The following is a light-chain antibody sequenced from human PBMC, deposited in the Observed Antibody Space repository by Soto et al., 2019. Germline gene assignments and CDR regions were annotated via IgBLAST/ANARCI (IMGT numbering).Light chain of an antibody. J-gene: IGLJ3*02. CDR1: TGDVGAYNF. Sequence: QSSLTQPRSVSGSPGQSVTISCTGTTGDVGAYNFFSWYQLHPGKAPNLMIYDASKRPSGVPDRFSASKSGNTASLTISGLQAEDEADYCCCSYAGSFTGVFGGGTKVTVL. V-gene: IGLV2-11*01. CDR3: CSYAGSFTGV. CDR2: DAS.